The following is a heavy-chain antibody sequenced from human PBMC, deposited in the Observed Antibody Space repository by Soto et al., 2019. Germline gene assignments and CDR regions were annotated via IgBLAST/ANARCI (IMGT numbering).Heavy chain of an antibody. V-gene: IGHV4-30-4*01. CDR1: GGSISSGDYY. D-gene: IGHD6-13*01. CDR2: IYYRGST. Sequence: QVQLQESGPGLVKPSQTLSLTCTVSGGSISSGDYYWSWIRQPPGKGLEWIGSIYYRGSTYYNPSLKGRVTISVDTSKKQCSLKLSSVAAADTAVYYCASRHSSPYFDYWGQGTLVTVSS. CDR3: ASRHSSPYFDY. J-gene: IGHJ4*02.